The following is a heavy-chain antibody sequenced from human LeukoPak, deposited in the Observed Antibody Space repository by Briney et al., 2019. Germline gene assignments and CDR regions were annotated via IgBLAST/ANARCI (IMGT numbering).Heavy chain of an antibody. D-gene: IGHD6-19*01. CDR3: ARVAGSIDY. CDR2: MNPNSGYT. Sequence: ASVKVSCKASGYTFTTYDINWVRQATGQGLEWMGWMNPNSGYTGYAQKFQGRVTITRDTSISTAYMELSSLRSEDTAVYYCARVAGSIDYWGQGTLLTVSS. V-gene: IGHV1-8*03. J-gene: IGHJ4*02. CDR1: GYTFTTYD.